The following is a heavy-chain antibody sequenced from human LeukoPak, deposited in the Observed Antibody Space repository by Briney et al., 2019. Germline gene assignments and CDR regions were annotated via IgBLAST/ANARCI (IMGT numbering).Heavy chain of an antibody. J-gene: IGHJ6*02. D-gene: IGHD1-14*01. CDR1: GYTFTASY. CDR3: ARSWYGMVV. Sequence: GASVKVSCKASGYTFTASYMQWARQPPAQGLEWMGRINPSNGDKEYEQKSEGRVTITRDTYISTVYMELSRLTSDDTAVYYCARSWYGMVVWGQGTTVTVSS. CDR2: INPSNGDK. V-gene: IGHV1-2*06.